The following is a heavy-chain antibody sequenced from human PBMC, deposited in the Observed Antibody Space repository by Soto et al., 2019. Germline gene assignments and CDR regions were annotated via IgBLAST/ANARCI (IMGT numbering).Heavy chain of an antibody. Sequence: PSETLSLTCTVSGGSISSGGYYWSWIRQHPGKGLEWIGYIYYSGSTYYNPSLKSRVTISVDTSKNQFSLKLSSVTAADTAMYYCARYRVVIRSGIDYWGQGTLVTVSS. CDR3: ARYRVVIRSGIDY. J-gene: IGHJ4*02. CDR2: IYYSGST. CDR1: GGSISSGGYY. D-gene: IGHD3-22*01. V-gene: IGHV4-31*03.